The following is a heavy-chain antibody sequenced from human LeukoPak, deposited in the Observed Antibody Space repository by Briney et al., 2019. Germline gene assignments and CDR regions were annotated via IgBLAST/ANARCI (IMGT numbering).Heavy chain of an antibody. CDR3: ARHARFLEWFHDY. J-gene: IGHJ4*02. V-gene: IGHV4-59*08. D-gene: IGHD3-3*01. CDR2: IYYSGST. CDR1: GGSISSYY. Sequence: SETLSLTCTVSGGSISSYYWSWIRQPPGKGLEWIGYIYYSGSTNYNPSLKSRVTISVDTSKNQFSLKLSSVTAADTAVYYCARHARFLEWFHDYWGQGTLVTVSS.